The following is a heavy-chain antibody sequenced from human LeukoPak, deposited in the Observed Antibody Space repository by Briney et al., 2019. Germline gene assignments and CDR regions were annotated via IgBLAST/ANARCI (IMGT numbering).Heavy chain of an antibody. CDR2: IWSDGKNK. Sequence: PGGSLRLSCAASGFSFSNFGMHWVRQAPGKGLEWVSVIWSDGKNKFYADSVKGRFTIFRDNSKKTLDLQLNSLRAEDTALYYCVRERGPYNDSDIWGQGTMVTVSS. V-gene: IGHV3-33*01. CDR3: VRERGPYNDSDI. D-gene: IGHD2-21*01. J-gene: IGHJ3*02. CDR1: GFSFSNFG.